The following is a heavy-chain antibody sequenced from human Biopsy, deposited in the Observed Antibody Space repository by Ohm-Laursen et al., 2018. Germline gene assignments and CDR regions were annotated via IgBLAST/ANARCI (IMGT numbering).Heavy chain of an antibody. Sequence: SLRLSCSASGFTFSSYAMTWFHQAPGKGLEWVSTISGNSDIIYDTDSVKGRFTISRDNSENTLYLQMNSLRADDTAVYYCALADAQTVTHFDYWGQGTLVTVSS. CDR3: ALADAQTVTHFDY. J-gene: IGHJ4*02. CDR1: GFTFSSYA. D-gene: IGHD4-17*01. CDR2: ISGNSDII. V-gene: IGHV3-23*01.